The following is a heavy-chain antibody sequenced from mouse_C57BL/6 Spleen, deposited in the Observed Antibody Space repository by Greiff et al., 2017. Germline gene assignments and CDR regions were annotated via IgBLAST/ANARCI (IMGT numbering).Heavy chain of an antibody. CDR3: TRSASWGGAWFAY. J-gene: IGHJ3*01. CDR1: GYTFTDYE. D-gene: IGHD4-1*01. V-gene: IGHV1-15*01. Sequence: VQLQESGAELVRPGASVTLSCKASGYTFTDYEMHWVKQTPVHGLEWIGAIDPETGGTAYNQKFKGKAILTADKSSSTAYMELRSLTSEDSAVYYCTRSASWGGAWFAYWGQGTLVTVSA. CDR2: IDPETGGT.